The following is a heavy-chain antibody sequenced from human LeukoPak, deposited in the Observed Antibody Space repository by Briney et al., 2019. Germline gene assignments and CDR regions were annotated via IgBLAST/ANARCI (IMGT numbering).Heavy chain of an antibody. CDR2: IYYSGST. V-gene: IGHV4-39*01. CDR3: ARRPGIAAATNWFDP. J-gene: IGHJ5*02. CDR1: GGSISSSSYY. Sequence: PSETLSLTCTVSGGSISSSSYYWGWIRQPPGKGLEWIGSIYYSGSTHYNPSLKSRVTISVDTSKNQFSLKLSSATAADTAVYYCARRPGIAAATNWFDPWGQGTLVTVSS. D-gene: IGHD6-13*01.